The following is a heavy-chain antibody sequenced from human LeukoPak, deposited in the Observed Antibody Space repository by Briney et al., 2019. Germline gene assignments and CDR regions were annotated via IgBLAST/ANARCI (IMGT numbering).Heavy chain of an antibody. Sequence: ASVKVSCKASGYTFTSYYMHWVGQAPGQGLEWMGIINPSGGSTSYAQKFQGRVTMTRDTSTSTVYMELSSLRSEDTAVYYCARDGARYCSGGSCDDAFDIWGQGTMVTVSS. CDR1: GYTFTSYY. V-gene: IGHV1-46*01. D-gene: IGHD2-15*01. CDR2: INPSGGST. J-gene: IGHJ3*02. CDR3: ARDGARYCSGGSCDDAFDI.